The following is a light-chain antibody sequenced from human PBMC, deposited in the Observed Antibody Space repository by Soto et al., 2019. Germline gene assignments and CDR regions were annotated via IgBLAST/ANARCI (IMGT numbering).Light chain of an antibody. V-gene: IGKV3-15*01. CDR3: QQTSSAPFT. CDR2: GAS. CDR1: QSVSSN. J-gene: IGKJ3*01. Sequence: EIVMTQSPATLSVSPGERATLSCRASQSVSSNLAWYQQKPGQAPRLLIYGASTRATGIPARFSGGGSRTDFTLTITSLQPEDFATYYCQQTSSAPFTFGPGTKVDI.